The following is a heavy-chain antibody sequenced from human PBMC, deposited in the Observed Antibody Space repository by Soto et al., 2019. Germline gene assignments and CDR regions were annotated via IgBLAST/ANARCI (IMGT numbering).Heavy chain of an antibody. CDR1: GFSLTTSGAA. CDR2: IYWNDDK. J-gene: IGHJ4*01. D-gene: IGHD3-9*01. CDR3: AHGAAIYDFLTGYYSSPPDY. Sequence: QITLRESGPTLVKPTQPLTLTCTFSGFSLTTSGAAVVWIRQPPGKALEWLALIYWNDDKRFNPSLKNGLHITMYPYKNRPVLTMTSMAPVDAAKYYCAHGAAIYDFLTGYYSSPPDYGGLGALFTVSS. V-gene: IGHV2-5*01.